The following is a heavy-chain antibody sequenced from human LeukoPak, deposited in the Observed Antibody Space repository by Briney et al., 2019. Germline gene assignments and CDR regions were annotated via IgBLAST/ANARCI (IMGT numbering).Heavy chain of an antibody. J-gene: IGHJ4*02. V-gene: IGHV3-7*01. Sequence: PGGSLRLSCAASGFTFSNYWMSWVRPAPGKGLGWVANIKQDGSEKYYVDSVKGRFTISRDNAKNSLYLQMNSLRAEDTAVYYCAREATAAGHSGLFDYWGQGTLVTVSS. CDR2: IKQDGSEK. CDR3: AREATAAGHSGLFDY. D-gene: IGHD6-13*01. CDR1: GFTFSNYW.